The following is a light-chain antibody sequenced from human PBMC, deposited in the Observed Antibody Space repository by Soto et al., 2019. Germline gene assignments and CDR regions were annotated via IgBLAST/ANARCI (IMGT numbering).Light chain of an antibody. Sequence: QSVLTQPPSVSGAPGQRVTISCTGSSSNIGAGYDVHWYQQVPGTAPKLLIYGNINRPSGVPDRCSGSKSGTSASLAITGLQADDEADYYCQSYDSSLTVVFGGGTKLTVL. CDR2: GNI. CDR3: QSYDSSLTVV. CDR1: SSNIGAGYD. V-gene: IGLV1-40*01. J-gene: IGLJ2*01.